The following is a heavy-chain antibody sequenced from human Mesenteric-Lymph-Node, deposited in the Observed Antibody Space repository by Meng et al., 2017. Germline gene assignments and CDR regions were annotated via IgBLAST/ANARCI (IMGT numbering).Heavy chain of an antibody. CDR2: IYYSGST. CDR1: GYSISSSNW. V-gene: IGHV4-28*01. D-gene: IGHD3-22*01. Sequence: QVQLQEAGPGLVKPSDNLSLTCAVSGYSISSSNWWGWIRQPPGKGLEWIGYIYYSGSTYYNPSLKSRVTMSVDTSKNQLSLKLSSMTAADTAVYYCARYVFDSSSLYSNWFDPWGQGTLVTVSS. J-gene: IGHJ5*02. CDR3: ARYVFDSSSLYSNWFDP.